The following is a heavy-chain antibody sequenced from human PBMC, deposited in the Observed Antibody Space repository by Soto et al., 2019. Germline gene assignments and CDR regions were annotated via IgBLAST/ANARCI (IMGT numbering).Heavy chain of an antibody. CDR2: IYYSGST. D-gene: IGHD5-12*01. CDR3: ARSRRGYSGYRHHYYYMDV. CDR1: GGSISSYY. Sequence: QVQLQESGPGLVKPSETLSLTCTVSGGSISSYYWSWIRQPPGKGLEWIGYIYYSGSTNYNPSLKSRVTISVDTSKNQFSLKLSSVTAADTAVYYCARSRRGYSGYRHHYYYMDVWGKGTTVTVSS. J-gene: IGHJ6*03. V-gene: IGHV4-59*01.